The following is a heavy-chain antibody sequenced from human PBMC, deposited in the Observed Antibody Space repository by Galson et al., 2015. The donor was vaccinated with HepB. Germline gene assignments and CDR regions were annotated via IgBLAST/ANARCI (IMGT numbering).Heavy chain of an antibody. CDR1: GFTFSSYG. D-gene: IGHD5-18*01. CDR3: AKERGDGGNSDGYGDY. CDR2: IWYDGSNK. J-gene: IGHJ4*02. V-gene: IGHV3-33*06. Sequence: SLRLSCAASGFTFSSYGTHWVRQAPGKGLEWVAVIWYDGSNKYYGDSVKGRFTISRDNSRNTVNLQMNSLRVDDTAMYYCAKERGDGGNSDGYGDYWGQGTLVTVSS.